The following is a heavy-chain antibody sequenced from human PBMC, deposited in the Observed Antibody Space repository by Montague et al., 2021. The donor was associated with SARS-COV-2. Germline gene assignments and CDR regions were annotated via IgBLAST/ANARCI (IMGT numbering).Heavy chain of an antibody. V-gene: IGHV3-66*01. Sequence: SLRLSCAASGFTVSRNYMGWVCQAPGKGLEWVSVIFGGGSTNYADSVKGRFTISRDISQNTLYLQMNSLRAEDMAVYYCAKGGTSYFYGMDVWGQGTTVAVSS. CDR2: IFGGGST. CDR3: AKGGTSYFYGMDV. D-gene: IGHD1-26*01. CDR1: GFTVSRNY. J-gene: IGHJ6*02.